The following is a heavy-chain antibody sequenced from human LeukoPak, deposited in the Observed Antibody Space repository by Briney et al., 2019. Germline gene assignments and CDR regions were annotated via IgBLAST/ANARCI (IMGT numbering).Heavy chain of an antibody. D-gene: IGHD1-26*01. V-gene: IGHV3-30*02. J-gene: IGHJ3*02. CDR1: GFTVSSNY. CDR3: AKTLRELSGGAFDI. CDR2: IRYDGSNK. Sequence: GGSLRLSCAASGFTVSSNYMSWVRQAPGKGLEWVAFIRYDGSNKYYADSVKGRFTISRDNSKNTLYLQMNSLRAEDMAVYYCAKTLRELSGGAFDIWGQGTMVTVSS.